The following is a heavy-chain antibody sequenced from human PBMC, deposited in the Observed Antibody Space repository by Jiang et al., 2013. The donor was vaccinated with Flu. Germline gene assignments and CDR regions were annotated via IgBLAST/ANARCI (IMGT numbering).Heavy chain of an antibody. V-gene: IGHV5-51*01. CDR3: VRRRVTWRV. CDR1: PSTSTNNW. CDR2: VNLRDSDT. Sequence: VQLLESGTEVKKPGESLKISCVASPSTSTNNWIGWVRQKPGKGLEWMGIVNLRDSDTRYSPSFQGQVTISADMSTNTAYLQWDSLKTSDTATYYCVRRRVTWRVWGQGTLVTVSS. J-gene: IGHJ4*02.